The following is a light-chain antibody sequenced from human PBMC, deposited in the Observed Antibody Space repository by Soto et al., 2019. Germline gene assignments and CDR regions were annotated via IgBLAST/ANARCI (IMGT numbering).Light chain of an antibody. V-gene: IGKV3-20*01. CDR3: QQHGQWPIT. J-gene: IGKJ5*01. CDR2: GAS. Sequence: VLTQSPGTLSLSPGESATLSCRASQTVSITYLTWYQQKPGQAPRLLIFGASKRATGIPDRFSGSGSGRDFTLTISSLQPEDFATYYCQQHGQWPITFGQGTRLQIK. CDR1: QTVSITY.